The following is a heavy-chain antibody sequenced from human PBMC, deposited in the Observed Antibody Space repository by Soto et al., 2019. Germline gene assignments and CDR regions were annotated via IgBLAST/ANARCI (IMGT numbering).Heavy chain of an antibody. CDR1: GYTFTGYY. D-gene: IGHD6-6*01. J-gene: IGHJ6*02. CDR3: ARVAAPNYYYGMDV. V-gene: IGHV1-2*04. CDR2: INPNSGGT. Sequence: QVQLVQSGAEVKKPGASVKVSCKASGYTFTGYYMHWVRQAPGQGLEWMRWINPNSGGTNYAQKFQGWVTMTRDTSISTAYMELSRLRSDDTAVYYCARVAAPNYYYGMDVWGQGTTVTVSS.